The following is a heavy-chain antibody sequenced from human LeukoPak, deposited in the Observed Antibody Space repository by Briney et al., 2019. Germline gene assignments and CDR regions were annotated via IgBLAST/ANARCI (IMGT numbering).Heavy chain of an antibody. J-gene: IGHJ4*02. CDR1: GYTFTSYG. CDR2: ISAYNGNR. CDR3: ARVIVGARTYNPAPPYFDY. V-gene: IGHV1-18*01. Sequence: ASVNVSCKASGYTFTSYGISWVRQAPGQGLEWMGWISAYNGNRNYAQKLQGRVTITTDTSTSTAYMELRSLRSDDTAVYYCARVIVGARTYNPAPPYFDYWGQGTLVTVSS. D-gene: IGHD1-26*01.